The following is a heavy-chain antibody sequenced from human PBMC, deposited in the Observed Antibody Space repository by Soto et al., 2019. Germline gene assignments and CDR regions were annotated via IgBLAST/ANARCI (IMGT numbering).Heavy chain of an antibody. CDR2: ISGSGGSR. CDR1: GFTFSSYA. V-gene: IGHV3-23*01. Sequence: EVQLLESGGGLVQLGGSLRLSCAASGFTFSSYAMSWVRQAPGKGLEWVSSISGSGGSRDYADSVKGRFTISRDNSKNTLYLLMNGLRAEDTAVYYWAKDYCRGGSCFPNWFDPWGQGALFTVVS. J-gene: IGHJ5*02. CDR3: AKDYCRGGSCFPNWFDP. D-gene: IGHD2-15*01.